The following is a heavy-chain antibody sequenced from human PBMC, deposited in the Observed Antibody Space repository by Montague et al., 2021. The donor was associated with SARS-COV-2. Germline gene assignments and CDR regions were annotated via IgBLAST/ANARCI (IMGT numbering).Heavy chain of an antibody. CDR3: ASEPNWCFGD. Sequence: SLRLSCAASGFTFSSYWMSWVRQAPGKGLEWVAHIKTDGSEKYYVDPVKSRFTISRDNAKNSLFLQMDSLRAGDTAVYYCASEPNWCFGDWGQGTLVTVSS. CDR2: IKTDGSEK. V-gene: IGHV3-7*01. D-gene: IGHD3-16*01. CDR1: GFTFSSYW. J-gene: IGHJ4*02.